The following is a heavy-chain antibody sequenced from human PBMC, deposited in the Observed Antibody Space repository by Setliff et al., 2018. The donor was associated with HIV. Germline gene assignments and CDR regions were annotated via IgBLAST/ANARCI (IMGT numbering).Heavy chain of an antibody. Sequence: TLVNPTQTLTLTCTFSGFSLSTSGVGVGWIRQPPGKALEWLAVIYWDDDKRYSPSLESRLTITKDTSKNQVVLTMTNMDLVYTATYFCAHIARIKIVRGVPDWFDSWGPGTLVTVSS. CDR2: IYWDDDK. J-gene: IGHJ5*01. D-gene: IGHD3-10*01. V-gene: IGHV2-5*02. CDR1: GFSLSTSGVG. CDR3: AHIARIKIVRGVPDWFDS.